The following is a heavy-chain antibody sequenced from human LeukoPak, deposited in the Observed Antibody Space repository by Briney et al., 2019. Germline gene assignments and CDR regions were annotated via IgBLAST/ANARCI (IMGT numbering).Heavy chain of an antibody. V-gene: IGHV3-7*03. J-gene: IGHJ4*02. D-gene: IGHD3-10*01. Sequence: GGSLRLSCAASGFTFGTYWMHWVRQAPGKGLEWVANIKQDGSEKYYVDSVKGRFTISRDNAKNSLYLQMNSLRAEDTAVYYCATDRGIPFDYWGQGTLVTVSS. CDR1: GFTFGTYW. CDR3: ATDRGIPFDY. CDR2: IKQDGSEK.